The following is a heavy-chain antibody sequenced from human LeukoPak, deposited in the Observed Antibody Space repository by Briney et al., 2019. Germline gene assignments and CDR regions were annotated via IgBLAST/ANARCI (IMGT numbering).Heavy chain of an antibody. Sequence: EASVKVSCKASGYTFTSYDINWVRQATGQGLEWMGWMNPNSGNTGYAQKFQGRVTMTRDTSTSTVYMELSSLRSEDTAVYYCARGGPRKDVVVPAAIVYYFDYWGQGTLVTVSS. V-gene: IGHV1-8*01. CDR3: ARGGPRKDVVVPAAIVYYFDY. CDR2: MNPNSGNT. CDR1: GYTFTSYD. J-gene: IGHJ4*02. D-gene: IGHD2-2*02.